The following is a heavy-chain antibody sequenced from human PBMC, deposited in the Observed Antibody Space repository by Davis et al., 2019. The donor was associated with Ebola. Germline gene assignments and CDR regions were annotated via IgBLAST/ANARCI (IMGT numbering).Heavy chain of an antibody. V-gene: IGHV1-3*01. Sequence: ASVQVSCKASGYTFTSYAMHWVRQAPGQRLEWMGWINAGNGNTKYSQKFQGRVTITRDTSASTAYMELSSLRSEDTAVYYCARVGQWLGYDYWGQGTLVTVSS. CDR1: GYTFTSYA. CDR2: INAGNGNT. D-gene: IGHD6-19*01. J-gene: IGHJ4*02. CDR3: ARVGQWLGYDY.